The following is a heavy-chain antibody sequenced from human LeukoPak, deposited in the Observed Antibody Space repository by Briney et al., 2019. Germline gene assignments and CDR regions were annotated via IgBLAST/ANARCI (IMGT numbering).Heavy chain of an antibody. J-gene: IGHJ4*02. D-gene: IGHD4-17*01. CDR3: ARDGAYGGSGDYHFDY. Sequence: PSETLSLTCTVSGGSISRYYWSWIRQHPGNGLEWIGYISYTGSTTYNSSLKSRVTISLDTSKNQFSLKLSSVTAADTAVYYCARDGAYGGSGDYHFDYWGQGTLVTVSS. CDR2: ISYTGST. V-gene: IGHV4-59*01. CDR1: GGSISRYY.